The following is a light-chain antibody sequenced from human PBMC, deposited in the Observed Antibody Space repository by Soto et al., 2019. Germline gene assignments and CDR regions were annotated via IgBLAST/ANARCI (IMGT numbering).Light chain of an antibody. CDR3: QQYNNWPIT. V-gene: IGKV3-15*01. Sequence: EIVMTQSPAILSVSPGERATLSCRASQSVGSNLAWYQQKPGQAPRLLIYGASTRATGIPARFSGSGSGTEFTLTISRLQSEDFAVYSCQQYNNWPITFGQGTQLEIK. CDR1: QSVGSN. J-gene: IGKJ5*01. CDR2: GAS.